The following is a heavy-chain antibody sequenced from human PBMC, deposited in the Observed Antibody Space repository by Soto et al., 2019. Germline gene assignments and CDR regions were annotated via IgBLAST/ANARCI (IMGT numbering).Heavy chain of an antibody. Sequence: KTSETLSLTCTVSGGSISSGDYYWSWIRQPPGKGLEWIGYIYYSGSTYYNPSLKSRVTISVDTSKNQFSLKLSSVTAADTAVYYCARGRAPSDYYDSSGYYYGVSVSFDIWGQGTMVTVSS. J-gene: IGHJ3*02. D-gene: IGHD3-22*01. CDR1: GGSISSGDYY. CDR3: ARGRAPSDYYDSSGYYYGVSVSFDI. V-gene: IGHV4-30-4*01. CDR2: IYYSGST.